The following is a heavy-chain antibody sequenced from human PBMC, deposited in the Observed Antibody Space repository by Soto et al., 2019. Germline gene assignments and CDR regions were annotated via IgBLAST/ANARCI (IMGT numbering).Heavy chain of an antibody. D-gene: IGHD6-13*01. CDR1: GGSISSYY. Sequence: SETLSLTCTVSGGSISSYYWSWIRQPPGKGLEWIGYIYYSGSTNYNPSLKSRVTISVDTSKNQFSLKLSSVTAADTAVYYCARVGSSSWYGMNWFDPWGQGTLVTVSS. CDR3: ARVGSSSWYGMNWFDP. J-gene: IGHJ5*02. V-gene: IGHV4-59*01. CDR2: IYYSGST.